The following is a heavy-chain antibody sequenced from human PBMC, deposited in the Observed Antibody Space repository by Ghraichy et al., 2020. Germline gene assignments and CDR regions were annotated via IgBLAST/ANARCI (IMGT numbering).Heavy chain of an antibody. J-gene: IGHJ2*01. D-gene: IGHD3-16*01. CDR2: VNHAGST. V-gene: IGHV4-34*01. CDR1: AGSFSGYY. Sequence: SETLSLTCAVYAGSFSGYYWSWIRQPPGKGLEWIGEVNHAGSTNYSPSLKSRVIISVDTSKNQFSLTLSSLTAADTAVYYCAGRRAAPYYGFCDLWGRGTLVTVCS. CDR3: AGRRAAPYYGFCDL.